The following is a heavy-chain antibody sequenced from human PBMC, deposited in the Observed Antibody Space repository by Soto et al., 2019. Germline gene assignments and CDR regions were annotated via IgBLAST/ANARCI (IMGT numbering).Heavy chain of an antibody. Sequence: PSETLSLTCTVSGGSMRSYYWSWLRQPPGKGLEWIGSIYYSGTTTYNPSLKSRVTISEDRSQNQFSLEMTSVTAADTAVYYCARDVYSGWRYNWFDPWGQGTLVTVSS. CDR1: GGSMRSYY. CDR3: ARDVYSGWRYNWFDP. CDR2: IYYSGTT. D-gene: IGHD6-25*01. J-gene: IGHJ5*02. V-gene: IGHV4-59*01.